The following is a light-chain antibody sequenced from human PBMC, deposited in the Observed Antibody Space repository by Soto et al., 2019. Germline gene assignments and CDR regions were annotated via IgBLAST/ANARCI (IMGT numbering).Light chain of an antibody. J-gene: IGKJ1*01. CDR3: QQCYSSPRT. V-gene: IGKV1-39*01. CDR1: QRISTY. CDR2: AAS. Sequence: VGDRVTITCRASQRISTYLNWYQQKPGKAPTLLIYAASSLQSGVPSRFSGGGSGTDFTLTINTLQPEDFATYFCQQCYSSPRTFGQGTKVDIK.